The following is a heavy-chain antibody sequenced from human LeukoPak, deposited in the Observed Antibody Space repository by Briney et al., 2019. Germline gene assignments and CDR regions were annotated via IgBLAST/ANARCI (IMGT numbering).Heavy chain of an antibody. CDR3: AKGGFYGDYYYYYGMDV. Sequence: PGGSLRLSCAASGFTFSSYGMHWVRQAPGKGLEWVAVISYDGSNKYYADSVKGRFTISRDNSKNTLYLQMNSLRAEDTAVYYCAKGGFYGDYYYYYGMDVWGQGTTVTVSS. V-gene: IGHV3-30*18. CDR1: GFTFSSYG. D-gene: IGHD4-17*01. J-gene: IGHJ6*02. CDR2: ISYDGSNK.